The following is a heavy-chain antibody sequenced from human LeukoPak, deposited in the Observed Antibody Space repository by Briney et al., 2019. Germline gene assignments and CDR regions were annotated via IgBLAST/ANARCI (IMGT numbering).Heavy chain of an antibody. CDR3: ARDLRGDYYYYMDV. D-gene: IGHD5/OR15-5a*01. CDR2: ISTYNGNT. Sequence: ASVKVSCKASGYTFTSYDINWVRQATGQGLEWMGWISTYNGNTNYAQKLQGRVTMTTDTSTSTAYMELRSLRSDDTAVYYCARDLRGDYYYYMDVWGKGTTVTISS. CDR1: GYTFTSYD. V-gene: IGHV1-18*01. J-gene: IGHJ6*03.